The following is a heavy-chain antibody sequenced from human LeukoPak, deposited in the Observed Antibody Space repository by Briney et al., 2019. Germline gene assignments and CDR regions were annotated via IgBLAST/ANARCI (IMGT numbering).Heavy chain of an antibody. J-gene: IGHJ4*02. CDR3: ARGRGAARPGSGYYFVY. V-gene: IGHV4-34*01. D-gene: IGHD6-6*01. CDR2: INHSGST. CDR1: GGSFSGYY. Sequence: SETLSLTCAVYGGSFSGYYWGWIRQPPGKGLEWIGEINHSGSTNYNPSLKSRVTISVDTSKNQFSLKLSSVTAADTAVYYCARGRGAARPGSGYYFVYWGQGTLVTVSS.